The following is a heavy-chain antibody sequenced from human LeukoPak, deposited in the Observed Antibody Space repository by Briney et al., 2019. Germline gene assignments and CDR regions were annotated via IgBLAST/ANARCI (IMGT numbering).Heavy chain of an antibody. CDR1: GFTFSSYA. V-gene: IGHV3-23*01. J-gene: IGHJ3*02. D-gene: IGHD3-3*01. CDR3: ARGGPYDFWSGYYRGDAFDI. Sequence: GGSLGLSCAASGFTFSSYAMSWVRQAPGKGLEWVSAISGSGGSTYYADSVKGRFTISRDNSKNTLYLQMNSLRAEDTAVYYCARGGPYDFWSGYYRGDAFDIWGQGTMVTVSS. CDR2: ISGSGGST.